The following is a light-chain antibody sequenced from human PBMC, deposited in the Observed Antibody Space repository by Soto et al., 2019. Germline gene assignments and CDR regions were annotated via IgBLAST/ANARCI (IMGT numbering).Light chain of an antibody. Sequence: EIVMTQSPATLSVSPGDRATLSCRASQNVRTNLAWYHQKPGQAHRLLISDASTRATGIPARFSGSGSGTEFTRTLTRLQSEDFAVYYCQQYNDWPLSFGGGTKVEIK. J-gene: IGKJ4*01. CDR3: QQYNDWPLS. CDR2: DAS. CDR1: QNVRTN. V-gene: IGKV3-15*01.